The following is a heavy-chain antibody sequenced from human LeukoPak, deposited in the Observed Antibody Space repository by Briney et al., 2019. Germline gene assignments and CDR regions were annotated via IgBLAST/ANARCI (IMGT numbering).Heavy chain of an antibody. CDR1: GGSISSHY. V-gene: IGHV4-59*08. D-gene: IGHD1-26*01. J-gene: IGHJ3*02. CDR2: IYYSGST. Sequence: SETLSLTCTVSGGSISSHYWSWIRQPPGKGLEWIGNIYYSGSTNCNPSLKSRVTISVDTSKNQFSLELSSVTAADTAVYYCARPAYSGSYYIPFDIWGQGTVVTVSS. CDR3: ARPAYSGSYYIPFDI.